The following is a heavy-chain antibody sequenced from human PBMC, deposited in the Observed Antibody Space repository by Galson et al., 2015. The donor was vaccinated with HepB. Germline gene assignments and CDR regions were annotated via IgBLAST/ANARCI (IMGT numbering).Heavy chain of an antibody. J-gene: IGHJ6*03. V-gene: IGHV1-8*01. Sequence: SVKVSCKASGYTFTSYDINWVRQATGQGLEWMGWMNPSSGNTGYAQKFQGRVTMTRNTSISTAYMELSSLRSEDTAVYYCARAVYSYGYVDYYYYMDVWGKGTTVTVSS. CDR3: ARAVYSYGYVDYYYYMDV. D-gene: IGHD5-18*01. CDR1: GYTFTSYD. CDR2: MNPSSGNT.